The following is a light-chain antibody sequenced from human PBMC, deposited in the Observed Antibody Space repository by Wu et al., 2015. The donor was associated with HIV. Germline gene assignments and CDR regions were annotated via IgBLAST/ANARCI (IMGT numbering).Light chain of an antibody. J-gene: IGKJ4*01. Sequence: ENVLTQSPGTLSLSPGERVTLSCRASQSVTSNYLAWYQQKPGQAPRLPIYGASSRATGIPDRFSGSESGTDYTLTISRLEPEDFAVYYCQQYDSSSLTFGGGTKVEIK. V-gene: IGKV3-20*01. CDR2: GAS. CDR3: QQYDSSSLT. CDR1: QSVTSNY.